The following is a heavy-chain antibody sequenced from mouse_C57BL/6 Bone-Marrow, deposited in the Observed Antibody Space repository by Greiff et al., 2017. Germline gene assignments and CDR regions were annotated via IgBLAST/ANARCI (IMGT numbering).Heavy chain of an antibody. D-gene: IGHD1-1*01. Sequence: EVQGVESGGGLVQPGGSLKLSCAASGFTFSDYGMAWVRQAPRKGPEWVAFISNLAYSIYYADTVTGRFTISRENAKNTLYLEMSSLRSEDTAMYYCARRVTTVVGNAMDYWGQGTSVTVSS. CDR2: ISNLAYSI. V-gene: IGHV5-15*01. CDR1: GFTFSDYG. J-gene: IGHJ4*01. CDR3: ARRVTTVVGNAMDY.